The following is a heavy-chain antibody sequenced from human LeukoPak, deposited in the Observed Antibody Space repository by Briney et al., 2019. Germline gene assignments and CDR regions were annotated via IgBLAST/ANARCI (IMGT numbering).Heavy chain of an antibody. CDR2: ISSNGGST. V-gene: IGHV3-64*01. Sequence: GGSLRLSCAASGFTFSSYAMHWVRQAPGKGLEYVSAISSNGGSTYYANSVKGRFTISRDNSKNTLYLQMGSLRAEDMAVYYCARVPSHYYYYMDVWGKGTTVTVSS. J-gene: IGHJ6*03. CDR3: ARVPSHYYYYMDV. CDR1: GFTFSSYA.